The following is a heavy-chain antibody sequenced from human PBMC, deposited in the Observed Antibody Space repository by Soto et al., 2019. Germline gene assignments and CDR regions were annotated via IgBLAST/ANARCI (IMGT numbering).Heavy chain of an antibody. CDR1: GGTFSSYT. CDR2: IIPILGIA. V-gene: IGHV1-69*02. D-gene: IGHD6-19*01. J-gene: IGHJ4*02. CDR3: ASNIAVAGSFDY. Sequence: ASVKVSCKASGGTFSSYTISWVRQAPGQGLEWMGRIIPILGIANYAQKLQGRVTITTDKSTSTAYMELRSLRSDDTAVYYCASNIAVAGSFDYWGQGTLVTVSS.